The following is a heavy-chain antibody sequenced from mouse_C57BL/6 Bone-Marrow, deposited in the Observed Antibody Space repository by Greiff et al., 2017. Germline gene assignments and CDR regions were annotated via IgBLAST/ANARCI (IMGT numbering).Heavy chain of an antibody. D-gene: IGHD1-1*01. Sequence: QVQLQQSGPELVKPGASVKISCKASGYAFSSSWMNWVKQRPGKGLEWIGRIYPGDGDTNYNGKFKGKATLTADKSSSTAYMQLSSLTSEDSAVYFCARSNYYGRTDDWGTGTTVTVSS. J-gene: IGHJ1*03. V-gene: IGHV1-82*01. CDR2: IYPGDGDT. CDR3: ARSNYYGRTDD. CDR1: GYAFSSSW.